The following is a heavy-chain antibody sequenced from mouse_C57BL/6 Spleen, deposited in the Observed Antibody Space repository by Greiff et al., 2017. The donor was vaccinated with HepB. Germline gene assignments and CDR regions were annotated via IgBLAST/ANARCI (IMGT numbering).Heavy chain of an antibody. J-gene: IGHJ1*03. CDR1: GYTFTDYN. Sequence: EVQLQQSGPELVKPGASVKMSCKASGYTFTDYNMHWVKQSHGKSLEWIGYINPNNGGTSYNQKFKGKATLTVNKSSNTAYMELRSLTSEDSAVYYCADGNPPWYFDVWGTGTTVTVSS. D-gene: IGHD1-1*01. CDR2: INPNNGGT. V-gene: IGHV1-22*01. CDR3: ADGNPPWYFDV.